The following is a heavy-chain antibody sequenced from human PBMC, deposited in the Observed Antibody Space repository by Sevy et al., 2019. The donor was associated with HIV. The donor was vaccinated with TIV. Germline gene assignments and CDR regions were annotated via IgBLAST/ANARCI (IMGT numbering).Heavy chain of an antibody. CDR3: VRDSLRGYDSWSGYLADY. CDR1: GYPFIAYY. D-gene: IGHD3-3*01. Sequence: ASVKVSCKASGYPFIAYYIHWVRQAPGQGPEWMGWIDPKSGNTGYSQNIRGRVSMTRDTSMSTAYMELSGLRSDDTPVYYCVRDSLRGYDSWSGYLADYWGQGTLVTVSS. CDR2: IDPKSGNT. J-gene: IGHJ4*02. V-gene: IGHV1-2*02.